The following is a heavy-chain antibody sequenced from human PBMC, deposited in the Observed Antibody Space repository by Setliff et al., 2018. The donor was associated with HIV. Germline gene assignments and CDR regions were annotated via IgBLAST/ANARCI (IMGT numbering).Heavy chain of an antibody. CDR2: IYTSGSA. J-gene: IGHJ4*02. D-gene: IGHD6-13*01. CDR3: ARDEHGYNSNWYGVD. CDR1: GGSISSGNYY. Sequence: SETLSLTCTVSGGSISSGNYYWSWIRQPAGKGLEWMGRIYTSGSANYNPSLKSRVTISVDTSKNQFSLKLSSVTVADTAVYHCARDEHGYNSNWYGVDWGQGTLVTVSS. V-gene: IGHV4-61*02.